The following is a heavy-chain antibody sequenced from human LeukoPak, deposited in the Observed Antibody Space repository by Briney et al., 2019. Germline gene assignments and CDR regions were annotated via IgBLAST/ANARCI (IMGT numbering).Heavy chain of an antibody. D-gene: IGHD3-10*01. CDR3: AKGPSGSYYGFDM. Sequence: HTGGSLRLSCAASGFTFSSYWMSWVRQAPGKGLEWVSAISGSGGSTYFPDSVKGRFTISRDNSKNTLYLQMNSLRAEDTAVYYCAKGPSGSYYGFDMWGQGTMVTVSS. J-gene: IGHJ3*02. V-gene: IGHV3-23*01. CDR2: ISGSGGST. CDR1: GFTFSSYW.